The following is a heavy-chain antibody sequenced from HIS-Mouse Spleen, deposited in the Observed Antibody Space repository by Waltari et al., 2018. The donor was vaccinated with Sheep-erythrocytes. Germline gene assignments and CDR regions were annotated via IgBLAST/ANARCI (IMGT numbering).Heavy chain of an antibody. J-gene: IGHJ4*02. D-gene: IGHD1-26*01. CDR3: ARVASGATFDY. V-gene: IGHV3-21*01. Sequence: EVQLVESGGGLVKPGGSLRLSCAASGFTFSSYSMNWVRQGPGKGLECVSAMSSSSSYIYYADSVKGRFTISRDNAKNSLYLQMNSLRAEDTAVYYCARVASGATFDYWGQGTLVTVSS. CDR1: GFTFSSYS. CDR2: MSSSSSYI.